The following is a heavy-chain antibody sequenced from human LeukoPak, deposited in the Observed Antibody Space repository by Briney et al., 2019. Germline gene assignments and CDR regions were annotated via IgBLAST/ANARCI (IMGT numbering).Heavy chain of an antibody. V-gene: IGHV4-34*01. CDR3: ARGIAAAGTFFDY. CDR1: GGSFSGYY. D-gene: IGHD6-13*01. Sequence: SETLSLTCAVYGGSFSGYYWSWIRQPPGKGLEWIGEINHSGSTNYNPSLKSRVTISVDTSKNQFSLKLSSVTAADTAVYYCARGIAAAGTFFDYWGQGTLVTASS. CDR2: INHSGST. J-gene: IGHJ4*02.